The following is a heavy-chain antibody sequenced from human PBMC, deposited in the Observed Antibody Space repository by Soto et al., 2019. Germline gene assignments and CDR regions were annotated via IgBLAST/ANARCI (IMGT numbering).Heavy chain of an antibody. Sequence: SETLSLTCTVSGGSISSYYWSWIRQPPGKGLEWIGYIYYSGSTNYNPSLKSRVTISVDKSKNQFSLKLSSVTAADTAVYYCARGPSTLSPLDYWGQGTLVTVSS. V-gene: IGHV4-59*12. CDR1: GGSISSYY. J-gene: IGHJ4*02. CDR3: ARGPSTLSPLDY. D-gene: IGHD3-16*02. CDR2: IYYSGST.